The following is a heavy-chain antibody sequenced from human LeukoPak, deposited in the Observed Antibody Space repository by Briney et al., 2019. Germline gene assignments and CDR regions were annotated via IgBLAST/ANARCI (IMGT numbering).Heavy chain of an antibody. CDR2: IIPIFGTA. CDR1: GGTFSSYA. V-gene: IGHV1-69*05. CDR3: AGGGSYYPFDY. D-gene: IGHD1-26*01. J-gene: IGHJ4*02. Sequence: SVKVSCKASGGTFSSYAISWVRQAPGQGLEWMGGIIPIFGTANYAQKFQGRVTITTDGSTSTAYMELSSLRSEDTAVYYCAGGGSYYPFDYWGQGTLVTVSS.